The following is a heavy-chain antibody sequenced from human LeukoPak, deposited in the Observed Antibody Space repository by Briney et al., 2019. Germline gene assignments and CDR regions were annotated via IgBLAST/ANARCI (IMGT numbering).Heavy chain of an antibody. CDR3: AKEVAVAGNNWFDP. J-gene: IGHJ5*02. V-gene: IGHV4-59*01. D-gene: IGHD6-19*01. Sequence: PSETLSLTCTVSGGSISSSYWSWIPQPPGKGLEGSGYIYYSGRTNYNPSLNSRVTISVDTSKNQFSMKLRSVTAADTAVYYCAKEVAVAGNNWFDPWGQGTLVTVSS. CDR2: IYYSGRT. CDR1: GGSISSSY.